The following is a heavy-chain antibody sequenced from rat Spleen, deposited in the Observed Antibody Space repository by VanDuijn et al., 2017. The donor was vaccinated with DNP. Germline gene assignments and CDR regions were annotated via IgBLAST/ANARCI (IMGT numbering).Heavy chain of an antibody. CDR3: ARGSSSIYWYFDF. Sequence: EVQLVESGGGLVQPGRSLKLSCAASGFTFSNSGMHWVRQAPKKGLEWVATIIYDGSRTYYRDSVKGRFTLSRDNAKSSLYLQMNSLKSEDTATYYCARGSSSIYWYFDFWGPGTMVTVSS. CDR2: IIYDGSRT. V-gene: IGHV5-29*01. CDR1: GFTFSNSG. J-gene: IGHJ1*01. D-gene: IGHD1-2*01.